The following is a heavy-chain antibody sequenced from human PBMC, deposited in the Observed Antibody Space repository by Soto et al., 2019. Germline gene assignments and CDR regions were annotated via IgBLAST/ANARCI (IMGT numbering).Heavy chain of an antibody. J-gene: IGHJ6*02. CDR3: AREDIVLVPATKYYYGLDV. CDR2: IYHSGRT. CDR1: GGSISRGDYY. D-gene: IGHD2-2*01. Sequence: QVQLQESGPGLVKPSQTLSLTCTVSGGSISRGDYYWNWIRQPPGKGLEWIGHIYHSGRTYYNPSLERRVVISVDTSKNQFSLKLRSVTAADTAVYYCAREDIVLVPATKYYYGLDVWGQGTTVTVSS. V-gene: IGHV4-30-4*01.